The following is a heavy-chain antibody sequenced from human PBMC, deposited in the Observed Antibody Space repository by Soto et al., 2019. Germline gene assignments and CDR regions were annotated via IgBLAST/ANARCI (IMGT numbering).Heavy chain of an antibody. CDR2: ISGSGGST. J-gene: IGHJ5*02. Sequence: EVQLLESGGGLVQPGGSLRLSCAASGFTFSSYAMSWVRQAPGKGLEWVSAISGSGGSTYYADSVKGRFTISRDNSKNTLYLQMNSLRAEDTAVYYCAKDLKDTTYHDFWSGPRWFDPWGQGTLVTVSS. V-gene: IGHV3-23*01. D-gene: IGHD3-3*01. CDR3: AKDLKDTTYHDFWSGPRWFDP. CDR1: GFTFSSYA.